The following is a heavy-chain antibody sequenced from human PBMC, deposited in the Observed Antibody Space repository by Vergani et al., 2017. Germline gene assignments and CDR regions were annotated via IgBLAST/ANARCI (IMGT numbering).Heavy chain of an antibody. J-gene: IGHJ4*02. CDR3: VKDGKVATIPFDY. V-gene: IGHV3-64D*06. D-gene: IGHD5-12*01. CDR2: ISSNGGST. Sequence: EVQLVESGGGLVQPGGSLRLSCSASGFTFSSYAMHWVRQAPGKGLEYVSAISSNGGSTYYADSVKGRFTISRDNPKNTLYLQMSSLRAEDTAVYYCVKDGKVATIPFDYWGQGTLVTVSS. CDR1: GFTFSSYA.